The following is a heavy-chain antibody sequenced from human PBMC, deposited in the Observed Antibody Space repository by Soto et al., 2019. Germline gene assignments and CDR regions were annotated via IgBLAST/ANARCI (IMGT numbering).Heavy chain of an antibody. CDR2: ISGFNGNT. Sequence: ASVKVSCKASGYTFNFSGITWVRQAPGQGLEWMGWISGFNGNTNYAADLQGRVTMTTDTSTSTAYMELRGLRSVDTAVYYCARIGVSSGHESPDFDSWGQGTLVTVSS. V-gene: IGHV1-18*01. J-gene: IGHJ4*02. D-gene: IGHD3-16*01. CDR3: ARIGVSSGHESPDFDS. CDR1: GYTFNFSG.